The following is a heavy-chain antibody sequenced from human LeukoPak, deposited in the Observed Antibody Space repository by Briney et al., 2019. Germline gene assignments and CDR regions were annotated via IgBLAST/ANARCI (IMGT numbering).Heavy chain of an antibody. CDR2: IYYSGST. J-gene: IGHJ3*02. Sequence: SETLSLTCTVSGGSISSYYWSWIRQPPGKGLEWIGYIYYSGSTNYNPSLKSRVTISVDTSKNQFSLKPSSVTAADTAVYYCARGDDSSGYYFRDAFDIWGQGTMVTVSS. D-gene: IGHD3-22*01. CDR3: ARGDDSSGYYFRDAFDI. CDR1: GGSISSYY. V-gene: IGHV4-59*01.